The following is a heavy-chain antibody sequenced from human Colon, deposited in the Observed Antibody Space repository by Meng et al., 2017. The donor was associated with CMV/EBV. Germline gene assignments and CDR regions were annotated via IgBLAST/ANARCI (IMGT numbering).Heavy chain of an antibody. Sequence: GESLKISCAGSGFILTDHYIDWVRQAPGKGLEWVGRVANKANSYITEYAASVKGRFTFSRDDSENSVYLQMNSLKCEDTAVYYCTRGHSGIHIYAFDIWGPGTVVTVSS. J-gene: IGHJ3*02. CDR3: TRGHSGIHIYAFDI. CDR1: GFILTDHY. CDR2: VANKANSYIT. D-gene: IGHD1-26*01. V-gene: IGHV3-72*01.